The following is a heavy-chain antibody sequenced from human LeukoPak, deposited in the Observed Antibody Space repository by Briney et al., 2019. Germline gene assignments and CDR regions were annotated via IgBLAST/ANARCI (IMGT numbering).Heavy chain of an antibody. CDR1: GFTFSSFW. D-gene: IGHD6-6*01. V-gene: IGHV3-7*05. CDR2: IKQDGSEK. J-gene: IGHJ4*02. Sequence: GGSLRLSCAASGFTFSSFWMTWVRQAPGKGLEWVANIKQDGSEKYYEDSVKGRFTISRDNADNSLYLQMNSLRADGTAMHYCARDRSSSFYWGQGTLVTVSS. CDR3: ARDRSSSFY.